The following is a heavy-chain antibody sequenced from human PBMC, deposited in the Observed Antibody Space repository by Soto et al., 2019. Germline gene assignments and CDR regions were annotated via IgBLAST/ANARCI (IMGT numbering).Heavy chain of an antibody. CDR1: GFTFSSYE. J-gene: IGHJ6*02. V-gene: IGHV3-48*03. CDR3: ARAWQAPYYGMDV. CDR2: ISSSGSTI. D-gene: IGHD5-12*01. Sequence: LRLSCAASGFTFSSYEMNWVRQAPGKGLEWVSYISSSGSTIYYADSAKGRFTISRDNAKNSLYLQMNSLRAEDTAVYYCARAWQAPYYGMDVWGQGTTVTVSS.